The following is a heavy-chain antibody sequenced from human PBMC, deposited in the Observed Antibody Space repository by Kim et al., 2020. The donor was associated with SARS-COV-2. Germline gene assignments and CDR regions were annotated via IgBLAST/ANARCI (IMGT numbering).Heavy chain of an antibody. J-gene: IGHJ5*02. V-gene: IGHV4-59*01. D-gene: IGHD3-22*01. CDR2: IYYSGST. CDR3: ARVSVYYDSSGHEGWFDP. CDR1: GGSISSYY. Sequence: SETLSLTCTVSGGSISSYYWSWIRQPPGKGLEWIGYIYYSGSTNYNPSLKSRVTISVDTSKNQFSLKLSSVTAADTAVYYCARVSVYYDSSGHEGWFDPWGQGTLVTVSS.